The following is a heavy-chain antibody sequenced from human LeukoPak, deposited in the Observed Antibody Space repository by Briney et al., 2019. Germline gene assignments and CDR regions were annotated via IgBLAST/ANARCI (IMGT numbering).Heavy chain of an antibody. J-gene: IGHJ4*02. CDR1: GFTFSSYT. CDR3: AREMGTTETFDY. CDR2: ISYDGSNK. V-gene: IGHV3-30-3*01. D-gene: IGHD1-1*01. Sequence: GGSVRLSCAASGFTFSSYTMHWVQQAPGKGLEWVAGISYDGSNKYYADSVKGRFTISSDNSKNTLYLQMSSLRAEDTAVYYCAREMGTTETFDYWGQGTLVTVSS.